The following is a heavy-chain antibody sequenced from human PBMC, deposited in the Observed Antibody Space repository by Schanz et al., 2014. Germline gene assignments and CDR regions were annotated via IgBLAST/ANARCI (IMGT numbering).Heavy chain of an antibody. V-gene: IGHV1-69*02. Sequence: QVQLVQSWAEVKGPGSSVKVSCTASGGTFNSYTINWVRQAPGQGLEWMGRVIPILGVTHYGQKFQGRVTITADKSTTTAYMELNSLNSDDTAVYYCATLDYADSVSWGQGTLVTVSS. J-gene: IGHJ5*02. CDR2: VIPILGVT. CDR3: ATLDYADSVS. CDR1: GGTFNSYT. D-gene: IGHD4-17*01.